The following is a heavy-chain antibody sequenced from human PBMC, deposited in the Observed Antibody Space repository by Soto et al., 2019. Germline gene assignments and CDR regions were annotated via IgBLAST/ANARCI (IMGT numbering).Heavy chain of an antibody. CDR1: GYTFTGYH. CDR3: ARTDYLFSTLTYYFDY. Sequence: ASVKVSCKASGYTFTGYHVNWARQAPGQGLEWMGWINPDNGVPNYAQKFQGRVTLSRDTSINTAYMELSRLTSDDTAMYYCARTDYLFSTLTYYFDYWGQGTLVTVSS. J-gene: IGHJ4*02. CDR2: INPDNGVP. D-gene: IGHD3-16*01. V-gene: IGHV1-2*02.